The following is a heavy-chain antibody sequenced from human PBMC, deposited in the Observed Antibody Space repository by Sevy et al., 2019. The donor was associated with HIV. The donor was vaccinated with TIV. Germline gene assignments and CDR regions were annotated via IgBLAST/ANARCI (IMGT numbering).Heavy chain of an antibody. CDR1: GYSFTSYW. J-gene: IGHJ3*02. D-gene: IGHD3-22*01. CDR2: IYPGDSDT. Sequence: GESLKISCKGSGYSFTSYWIGWVRQMPGKGLEWMGIIYPGDSDTRYSPSFQGQVTISADKSISTAYLQWSSLKASDTAMYYCARCKSYYYDSRVGDAFDIWGQGTMVTVSS. V-gene: IGHV5-51*01. CDR3: ARCKSYYYDSRVGDAFDI.